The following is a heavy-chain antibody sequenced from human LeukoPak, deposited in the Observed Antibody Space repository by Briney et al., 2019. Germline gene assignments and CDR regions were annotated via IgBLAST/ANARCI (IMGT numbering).Heavy chain of an antibody. CDR1: GGTFSSYA. J-gene: IGHJ4*02. V-gene: IGHV1-69*04. CDR3: AKDRRPSGSYLFDY. D-gene: IGHD1-26*01. CDR2: IIPLLTIT. Sequence: GASVKVSCKASGGTFSSYAISWVRQAPGQGLEWMGRIIPLLTITNYAQKFQGRVTITADKSTSTAYMELSSLRAEDTAVYYCAKDRRPSGSYLFDYWGRGTLVTASS.